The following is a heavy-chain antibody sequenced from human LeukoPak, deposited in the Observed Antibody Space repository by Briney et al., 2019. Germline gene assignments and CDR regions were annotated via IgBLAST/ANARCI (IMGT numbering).Heavy chain of an antibody. Sequence: PSETLSLTCTVSGGSITFYYWHWMRQPPGKRLEWNGHTFYSGNVKYNPSLESRVTISVDRSKNQISLNLNSVTAADTAVYYCAKGGPEASAGLSWFDPWGQGALVTVSS. CDR1: GGSITFYY. V-gene: IGHV4-59*01. CDR2: TFYSGNV. J-gene: IGHJ5*02. CDR3: AKGGPEASAGLSWFDP. D-gene: IGHD1-14*01.